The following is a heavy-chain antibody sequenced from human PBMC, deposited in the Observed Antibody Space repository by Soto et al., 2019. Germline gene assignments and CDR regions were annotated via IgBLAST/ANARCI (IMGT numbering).Heavy chain of an antibody. CDR3: ARQSACSGGSCYSP. J-gene: IGHJ5*02. Sequence: SETLSLTCTVSGGSISSSSYYWGWIRQPPGKGLEWIGSIYYSGSTYYNPSLKSRVTISVDTSKNQFSLKLSSVTAADTAVYYCARQSACSGGSCYSPWGQGTLVTVSS. CDR2: IYYSGST. D-gene: IGHD2-15*01. CDR1: GGSISSSSYY. V-gene: IGHV4-39*01.